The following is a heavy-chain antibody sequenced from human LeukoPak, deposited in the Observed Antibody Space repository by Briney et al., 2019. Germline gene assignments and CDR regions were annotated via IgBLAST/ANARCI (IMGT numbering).Heavy chain of an antibody. CDR3: ARAERPQQLPRRLNDY. CDR1: GYTFTSYY. D-gene: IGHD6-13*01. Sequence: GASVKVSCKASGYTFTSYYMHWVRQAPGQGLEWMGIINPSGGSTSYAQKFQGRVTMTRDTSTSTVYMELSSLRSEDTAVYYCARAERPQQLPRRLNDYWGQGTLVTVSS. V-gene: IGHV1-46*01. J-gene: IGHJ4*02. CDR2: INPSGGST.